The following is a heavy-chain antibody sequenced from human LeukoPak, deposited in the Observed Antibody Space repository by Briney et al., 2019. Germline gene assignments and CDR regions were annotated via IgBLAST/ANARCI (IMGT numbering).Heavy chain of an antibody. Sequence: GGSLRLSCAASGFTVSSNYMSWVRQAPGKGLEWVSVIYSGGSTYYADSVKGRFTISRDNSKNTLYLQMNSLRAEDTAVYYCANFPIAAAGTDAFDIWGQGTMVTVSS. CDR1: GFTVSSNY. D-gene: IGHD6-13*01. CDR2: IYSGGST. J-gene: IGHJ3*02. CDR3: ANFPIAAAGTDAFDI. V-gene: IGHV3-53*01.